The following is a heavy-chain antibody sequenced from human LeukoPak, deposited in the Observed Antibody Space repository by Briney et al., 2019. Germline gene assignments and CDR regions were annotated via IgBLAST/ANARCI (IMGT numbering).Heavy chain of an antibody. J-gene: IGHJ4*02. CDR2: IYYSGST. V-gene: IGHV4-59*01. Sequence: SETLSLTCTVSGGSISSYYWSWIRQPPGKGLEWIGYIYYSGSTNYNPSLKSRVTISVDTSKNQFSLKLSSVTAADTAVYYCARDSVDTAMVTDYWGQGTLVTVSS. CDR3: ARDSVDTAMVTDY. D-gene: IGHD5-18*01. CDR1: GGSISSYY.